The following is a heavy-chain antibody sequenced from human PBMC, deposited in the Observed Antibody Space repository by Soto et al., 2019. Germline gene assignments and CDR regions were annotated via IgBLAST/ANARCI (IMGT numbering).Heavy chain of an antibody. D-gene: IGHD2-2*01. CDR3: AISSISKKIDY. CDR1: GGSINSGGYY. CDR2: IYYSGST. V-gene: IGHV4-31*03. Sequence: QVQLQESGPGLVKPSQTLTLTCSVSGGSINSGGYYWTWIRQHPGKGLEWIGNIYYSGSTSYKPSLKSRVTISIDTFKTHFSLKLSSVTAADTAVYYCAISSISKKIDYWGQGTLVTVSS. J-gene: IGHJ4*02.